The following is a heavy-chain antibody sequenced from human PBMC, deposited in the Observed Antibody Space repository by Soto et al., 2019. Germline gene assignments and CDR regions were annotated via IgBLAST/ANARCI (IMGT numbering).Heavy chain of an antibody. CDR2: INAGNGNT. CDR3: ARGGSLYWYFDL. V-gene: IGHV1-3*01. J-gene: IGHJ2*01. CDR1: GYTFTSYA. Sequence: QVQLVQSGAEVKKPGASVKVSCKASGYTFTSYAMHWVRQAPGQRLEWMGWINAGNGNTKYSQKFQGRVTITRDTSASTAYMELSRLRSEGTAVYYCARGGSLYWYFDLWGRGTLVTVSS. D-gene: IGHD1-26*01.